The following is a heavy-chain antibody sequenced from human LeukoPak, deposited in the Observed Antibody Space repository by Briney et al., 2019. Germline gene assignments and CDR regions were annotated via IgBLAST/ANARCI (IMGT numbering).Heavy chain of an antibody. V-gene: IGHV4-59*01. J-gene: IGHJ6*02. CDR1: GDSIKNYY. D-gene: IGHD2-2*03. Sequence: SETLSLTCTVSGDSIKNYYWIWIRQSPGKGLEWIGYIYYSGSTYYNPSLKSRVTMSVDTSKNQFSLKLDSVTAADTAVYYCARAGYCSSTSCQWVPLVWGQGTTVTVSS. CDR3: ARAGYCSSTSCQWVPLV. CDR2: IYYSGST.